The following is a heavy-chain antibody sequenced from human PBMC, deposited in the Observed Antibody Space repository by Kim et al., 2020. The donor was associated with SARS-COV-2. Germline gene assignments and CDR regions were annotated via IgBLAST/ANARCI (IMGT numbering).Heavy chain of an antibody. CDR1: GGTFSSYA. J-gene: IGHJ6*02. D-gene: IGHD2-2*01. CDR3: ARWGDLGYCSSTSCQNYYYYYGMDV. V-gene: IGHV1-69*13. Sequence: SVKVSCKASGGTFSSYAISWVRQAPGQGLEWMGGIIPIFGTANYAQKFQGRVTITADESTSTAYMELSSLRSEDTAVYYCARWGDLGYCSSTSCQNYYYYYGMDVWGQGTTVTVSS. CDR2: IIPIFGTA.